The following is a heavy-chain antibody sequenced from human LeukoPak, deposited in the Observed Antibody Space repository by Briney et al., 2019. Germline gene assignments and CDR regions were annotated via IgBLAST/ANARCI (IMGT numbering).Heavy chain of an antibody. J-gene: IGHJ4*02. CDR3: ARVASNNWSFDY. CDR1: GYTFTSYY. V-gene: IGHV1-46*01. Sequence: GASVKASCKASGYTFTSYYMHWVRQAPGQGLEWMGIINPSGGSTSYAQKFQGRVTMTRDTSTSTVYMELSSLRSEDTAVYYCARVASNNWSFDYWGQGTLVTVSS. CDR2: INPSGGST. D-gene: IGHD1-20*01.